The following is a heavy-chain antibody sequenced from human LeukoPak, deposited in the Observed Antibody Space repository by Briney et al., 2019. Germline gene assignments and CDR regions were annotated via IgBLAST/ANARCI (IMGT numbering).Heavy chain of an antibody. CDR3: SRPKSAYEMDV. Sequence: ASVKVSCRASGYTFTSYYIHWVRQAPGQGLEWMGIINPGGGSTSFAPKFQGRGTMTRDTSTSAVYMELSSLRSEDTAVYYFSRPKSAYEMDVWGQGTTVTVSS. CDR2: INPGGGST. J-gene: IGHJ6*02. CDR1: GYTFTSYY. V-gene: IGHV1-46*01. D-gene: IGHD2-21*01.